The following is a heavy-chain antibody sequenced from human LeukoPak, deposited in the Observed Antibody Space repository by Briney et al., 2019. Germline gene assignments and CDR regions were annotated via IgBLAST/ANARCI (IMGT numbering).Heavy chain of an antibody. D-gene: IGHD6-13*01. CDR1: GGTFSSYA. V-gene: IGHV1-69*05. CDR2: IIPIFGTA. Sequence: SVKVSCRASGGTFSSYAISWVRQAPGQGLEWMGRIIPIFGTANYAQKFQGRVTITTDESTSTAYMELSSLRSEDTAVYYCASGQQLVSGDYWGQGTLVTVSS. J-gene: IGHJ4*02. CDR3: ASGQQLVSGDY.